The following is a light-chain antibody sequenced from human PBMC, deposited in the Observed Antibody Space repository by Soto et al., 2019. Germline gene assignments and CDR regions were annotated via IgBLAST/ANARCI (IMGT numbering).Light chain of an antibody. J-gene: IGKJ4*01. CDR3: QQYGNSPLT. CDR1: QGFGSG. V-gene: IGKV1D-13*01. CDR2: DDS. Sequence: AIQLTQSPSSLSASVGDRVTITCRASQGFGSGLAWYQQKPGKPPKLLIYDDSSLESGVPSRFSGSESGTDFTLTISSLQPEDFAVYLCQQYGNSPLTFGGGTKVDIK.